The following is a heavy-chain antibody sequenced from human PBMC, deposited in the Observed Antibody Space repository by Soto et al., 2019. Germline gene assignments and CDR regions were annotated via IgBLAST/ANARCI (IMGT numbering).Heavy chain of an antibody. Sequence: SVKLSCKASGGTFSSYAISWVRQAPKQGLEWMGGIIPIFGTANYAQKFQGRVTITADESTSTAYMELSSLRSEDTAVYYCARGTLDSSGYYEGHGMDVWGQGTTVTV. V-gene: IGHV1-69*13. J-gene: IGHJ6*02. D-gene: IGHD3-22*01. CDR3: ARGTLDSSGYYEGHGMDV. CDR2: IIPIFGTA. CDR1: GGTFSSYA.